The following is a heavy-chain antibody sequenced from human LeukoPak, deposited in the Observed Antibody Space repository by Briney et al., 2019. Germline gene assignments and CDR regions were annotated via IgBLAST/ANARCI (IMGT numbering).Heavy chain of an antibody. V-gene: IGHV1-69*13. J-gene: IGHJ6*03. CDR1: GGTFSSYA. CDR2: IIPIFGTA. CDR3: ARASSIAAGNYYYYYYMDV. D-gene: IGHD6-25*01. Sequence: GASVKVSCKASGGTFSSYAISWVRQAPGQGLEWMGGIIPIFGTANYAQKFQGRVTITADESTSTAYMELSSLRSEDTAVYYCARASSIAAGNYYYYYYMDVWGQGTTVTVSS.